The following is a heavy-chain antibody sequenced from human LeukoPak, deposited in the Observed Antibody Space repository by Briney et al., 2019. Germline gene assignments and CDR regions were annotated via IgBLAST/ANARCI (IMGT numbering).Heavy chain of an antibody. CDR1: GGSISSYY. J-gene: IGHJ4*02. D-gene: IGHD3-10*01. Sequence: SETLSLTCTVSGGSISSYYWSWIRQPAGKGLEWIGRIHTSGSTNYNPSLKSRVTMSVDTSKNQFSLKLTSVTAADTAVYYCARGFMVRGVIGYWGQGTLVTVSS. CDR2: IHTSGST. V-gene: IGHV4-4*07. CDR3: ARGFMVRGVIGY.